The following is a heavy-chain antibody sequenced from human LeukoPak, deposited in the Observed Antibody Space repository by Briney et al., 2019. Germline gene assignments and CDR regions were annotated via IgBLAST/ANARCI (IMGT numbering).Heavy chain of an antibody. CDR2: IYYNGST. CDR1: GGSISSYY. V-gene: IGHV4-59*08. Sequence: PSETLSLTCTVSGGSISSYYWSWIRQPPGKGLEWIGYIYYNGSTNYNPSLNSRVTISVDTSKNQFSLRLSSVTAADTAVYYCARHGGPADTQGGYYYYGMDVWGQGTTVTVSS. J-gene: IGHJ6*02. CDR3: ARHGGPADTQGGYYYYGMDV. D-gene: IGHD2-15*01.